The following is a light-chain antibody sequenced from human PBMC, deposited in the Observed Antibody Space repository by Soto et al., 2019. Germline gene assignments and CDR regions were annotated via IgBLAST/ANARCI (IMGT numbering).Light chain of an antibody. CDR1: QSISSN. V-gene: IGKV3-11*01. Sequence: EIVMTQSPATLSVSPGESATLSCRASQSISSNLAWYQQKPGQAPRLLIYDASNRATGIPARFSGSGSGTDFTLTISSLEPEDFAVYYCQQRSNWPPITFGQGTRLEI. CDR3: QQRSNWPPIT. CDR2: DAS. J-gene: IGKJ5*01.